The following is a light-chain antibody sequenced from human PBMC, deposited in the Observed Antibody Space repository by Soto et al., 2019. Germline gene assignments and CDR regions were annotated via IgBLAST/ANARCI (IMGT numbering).Light chain of an antibody. J-gene: IGKJ2*02. CDR3: QQYNTWPPGT. V-gene: IGKV3-15*01. CDR1: QSVSSN. CDR2: GAS. Sequence: EIVMTQSPATLSVSPGERATLSCRASQSVSSNLAWYQQKPGQAPRLLIYGASTRATGIPARFSGSGSGTEFTLTISSLQSEDVAVYYCQQYNTWPPGTFGQGTKLEIK.